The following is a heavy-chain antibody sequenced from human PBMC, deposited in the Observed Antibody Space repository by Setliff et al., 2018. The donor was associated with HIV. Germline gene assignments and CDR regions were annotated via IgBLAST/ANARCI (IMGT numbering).Heavy chain of an antibody. D-gene: IGHD6-19*01. J-gene: IGHJ3*02. CDR3: AREVCSGWRIFDI. CDR2: IYTSGST. CDR1: GGSISSGSYY. V-gene: IGHV4-61*02. Sequence: SETLSLTCTVSGGSISSGSYYWSWIRQPAGKGLEWIGRIYTSGSTNYNPSLKSRVTISLDTSKNQFSLKLSSVTAADTAVYYCAREVCSGWRIFDIWGHGTMVTVS.